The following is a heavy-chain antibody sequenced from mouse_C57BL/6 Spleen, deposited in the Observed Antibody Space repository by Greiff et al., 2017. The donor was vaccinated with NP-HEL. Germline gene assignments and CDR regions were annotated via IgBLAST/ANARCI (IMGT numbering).Heavy chain of an antibody. CDR3: ASPITTVDYYAMDY. CDR1: GYTFTSYW. J-gene: IGHJ4*01. V-gene: IGHV1-59*01. CDR2: IDPSDSYT. D-gene: IGHD1-1*01. Sequence: QVQLQQPGAELVRPGTSVKLSCKASGYTFTSYWMHWVKQRPGQGLEWIGVIDPSDSYTNYNQKFKGKATLTVDTSSSTAYMQLSSLTSEDSAVYYCASPITTVDYYAMDYWGQGTSVTVSS.